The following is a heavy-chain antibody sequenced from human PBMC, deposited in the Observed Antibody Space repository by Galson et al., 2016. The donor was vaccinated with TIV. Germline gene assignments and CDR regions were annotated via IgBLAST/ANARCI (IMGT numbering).Heavy chain of an antibody. J-gene: IGHJ6*02. CDR3: ARNSGHYYGMDV. CDR2: IDWDGDK. CDR1: GFSLRTSGMC. Sequence: PALVTPTQTLTLTFSFSGFSLRTSGMCVSWIRQPPGKALEWLARIDWDGDKYYNASLKTRVSISKDTSKNQVVLTMTNMDQVDTGTYYCARNSGHYYGMDVWGQGTTVTVSS. V-gene: IGHV2-70*11.